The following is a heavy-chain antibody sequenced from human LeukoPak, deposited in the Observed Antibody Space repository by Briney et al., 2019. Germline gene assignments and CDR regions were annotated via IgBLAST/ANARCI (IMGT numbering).Heavy chain of an antibody. CDR3: ARDLNDYDSSGFDY. CDR1: GGSFSGYY. V-gene: IGHV4-34*10. CDR2: INESGST. Sequence: SETLSLTCGVSGGSFSGYYWSWIRQSPGKGLEWIGEINESGSTDYNPSLMSRVTMSVDTSTNQFSLKLSSVTAADTAVYYCARDLNDYDSSGFDYWGQGTLVTVSS. D-gene: IGHD3-22*01. J-gene: IGHJ4*02.